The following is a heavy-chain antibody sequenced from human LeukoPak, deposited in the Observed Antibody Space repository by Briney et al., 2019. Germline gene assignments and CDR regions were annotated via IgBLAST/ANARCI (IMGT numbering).Heavy chain of an antibody. J-gene: IGHJ5*02. Sequence: KRGESLKISCKGSGYSFTSYWIGWVRQMPGKGLEWMGSIYPGDSDTRYSPSFQGQVTISADKSISTAYLQWSSLKASDTAMYYCARVYCSSTSCPENWFDPWGQGTLVTLSS. CDR3: ARVYCSSTSCPENWFDP. D-gene: IGHD2-2*01. CDR2: IYPGDSDT. V-gene: IGHV5-51*01. CDR1: GYSFTSYW.